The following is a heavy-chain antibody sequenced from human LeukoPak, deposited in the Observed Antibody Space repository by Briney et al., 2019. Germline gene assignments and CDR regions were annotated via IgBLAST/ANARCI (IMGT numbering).Heavy chain of an antibody. CDR1: GFTFDDYA. V-gene: IGHV3-9*01. D-gene: IGHD4-23*01. CDR2: ISWNSGSI. CDR3: AKASTVASGYYYGMDV. J-gene: IGHJ6*02. Sequence: PGRSLRLSCAASGFTFDDYAMHWVRQAPGEGLEWVSGISWNSGSIGYADSVKGRFTISRDNAKNSLYLQMNSLRAEDTALYYCAKASTVASGYYYGMDVWGQGTTVTVSS.